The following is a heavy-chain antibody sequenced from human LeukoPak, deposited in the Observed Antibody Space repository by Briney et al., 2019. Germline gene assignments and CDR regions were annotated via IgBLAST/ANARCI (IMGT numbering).Heavy chain of an antibody. CDR2: INHSGST. CDR3: ARGKVLLWFGEFFDY. J-gene: IGHJ4*02. CDR1: GGSFSGYY. D-gene: IGHD3-10*01. V-gene: IGHV4-34*01. Sequence: SETLSLTCAVYGGSFSGYYWSWIRQPPGKGLGWVGEINHSGSTNYNPSLKSRVTISVDTSKNQFSLKLSSVTAADTAVYYCARGKVLLWFGEFFDYWGQGTLVTVSS.